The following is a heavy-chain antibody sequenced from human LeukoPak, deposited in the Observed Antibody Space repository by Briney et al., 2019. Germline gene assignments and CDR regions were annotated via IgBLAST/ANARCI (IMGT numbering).Heavy chain of an antibody. J-gene: IGHJ4*02. CDR1: GGSISSGGYS. CDR3: ARGAWDDFWSGYPSLPTNY. CDR2: IYHSGST. D-gene: IGHD3-3*01. V-gene: IGHV4-30-2*01. Sequence: SQTLSLTCAVSGGSISSGGYSWSWIRQPPGKGLEWIGYIYHSGSTYYNPSLKSRVTISVDGSKNQFSLKLSSVTAADTAVYYCARGAWDDFWSGYPSLPTNYWGQGTLVTVSS.